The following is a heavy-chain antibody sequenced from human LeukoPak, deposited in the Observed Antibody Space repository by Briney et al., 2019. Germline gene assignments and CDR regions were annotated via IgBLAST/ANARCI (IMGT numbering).Heavy chain of an antibody. CDR1: GYTFTSYS. D-gene: IGHD5-18*01. J-gene: IGHJ6*03. CDR3: AREGLSGIHLWLRRSYYYYMDV. CDR2: INPSGGST. V-gene: IGHV1-46*01. Sequence: ASVKVSCKTSGYTFTSYSMHWVRQAPGQGLEWMGIINPSGGSTSYAQKFQGRVTMTRDMSTTTVYMELTSLRSEDTAVYYCAREGLSGIHLWLRRSYYYYMDVWGKGTTVTVSS.